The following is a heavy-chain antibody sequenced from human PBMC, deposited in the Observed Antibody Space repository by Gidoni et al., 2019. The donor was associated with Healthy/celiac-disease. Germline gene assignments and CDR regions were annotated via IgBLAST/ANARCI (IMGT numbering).Heavy chain of an antibody. CDR1: GFTFRSYS. J-gene: IGHJ5*02. CDR3: ARQYCSGGSCYPTWFDP. CDR2: ISSSSSYI. Sequence: EVQLVESGGGLVKPGGSLRLSCAASGFTFRSYSMNWVRQAPGKGLEWVSSISSSSSYIYYADSVKGRFTISRDNAKNSLYLQMNSLRDEDTAVYYCARQYCSGGSCYPTWFDPWGQGTLVTVSS. V-gene: IGHV3-21*01. D-gene: IGHD2-15*01.